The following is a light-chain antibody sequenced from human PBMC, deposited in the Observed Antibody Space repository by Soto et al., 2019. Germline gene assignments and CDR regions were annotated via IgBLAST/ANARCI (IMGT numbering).Light chain of an antibody. V-gene: IGKV3-20*01. CDR1: QTVRNNY. CDR3: QQDYSLPPLT. J-gene: IGKJ4*01. Sequence: EFVLTQSPGTLSLSPGERATLSCRASQTVRNNYLAWYQQKPGQAPRLLIYDASSRATGIPDRFSGGGSGTDFTLTISRLEPEHFAVYYCQQDYSLPPLTFGGGTKVDIK. CDR2: DAS.